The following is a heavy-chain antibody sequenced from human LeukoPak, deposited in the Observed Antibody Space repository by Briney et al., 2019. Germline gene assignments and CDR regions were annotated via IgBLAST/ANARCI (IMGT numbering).Heavy chain of an antibody. CDR3: AREKRDGYNYPTYLDY. Sequence: SETLSLTCTVSGDSISSGDYYWSWIRQPPGKGLEWIGYISYSGSTYYTPSLKSRVSISVDTSKNQFSLRLSSVTAADTAVYHCAREKRDGYNYPTYLDYWGQGTLVTVSS. V-gene: IGHV4-30-4*01. J-gene: IGHJ4*02. CDR1: GDSISSGDYY. D-gene: IGHD5-24*01. CDR2: ISYSGST.